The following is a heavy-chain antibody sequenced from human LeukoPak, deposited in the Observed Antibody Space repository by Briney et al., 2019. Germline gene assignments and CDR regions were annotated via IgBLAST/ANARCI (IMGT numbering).Heavy chain of an antibody. Sequence: GGSLRLSCAASGFTVSSNYMSWVRQAPGKGLEWVSVIYSGGSTYYADSVKGRFTISRDNSKNTPYLQMNSLRAEDTAVYYCARDGLNYGSGSYVGTFDYWGQGTLVTVSS. D-gene: IGHD3-10*01. CDR2: IYSGGST. V-gene: IGHV3-66*01. CDR1: GFTVSSNY. CDR3: ARDGLNYGSGSYVGTFDY. J-gene: IGHJ4*02.